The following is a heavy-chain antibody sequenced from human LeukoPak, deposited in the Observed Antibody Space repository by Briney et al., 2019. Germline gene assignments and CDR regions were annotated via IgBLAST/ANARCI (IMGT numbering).Heavy chain of an antibody. Sequence: ASVKVSCKASGYTFISYYMHWVRQAPGQGLEWMGIINPSGGSTSNAQKFQGRVTMTRDTSISTAYMELNRLRSDDTAMYYCARGEYSNGYPYRLDSWGQGTLVTVSS. CDR2: INPSGGST. D-gene: IGHD3-16*01. CDR1: GYTFISYY. J-gene: IGHJ4*02. V-gene: IGHV1-46*01. CDR3: ARGEYSNGYPYRLDS.